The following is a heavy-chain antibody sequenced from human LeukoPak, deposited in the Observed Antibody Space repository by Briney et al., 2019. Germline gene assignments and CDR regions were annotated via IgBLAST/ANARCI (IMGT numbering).Heavy chain of an antibody. CDR3: AKDWFGELLEFYPYYYYMDV. V-gene: IGHV3-7*01. CDR1: GFRFSSHW. CDR2: INEDGGTK. J-gene: IGHJ6*03. D-gene: IGHD3-10*01. Sequence: SGGSLRLSCVASGFRFSSHWMSWVRHSPGKGLEWVANINEDGGTKYYRDFAKGRFTISRDNSKNTLYLQMNSLRAEDTAVYYCAKDWFGELLEFYPYYYYMDVWGKGTTVTISS.